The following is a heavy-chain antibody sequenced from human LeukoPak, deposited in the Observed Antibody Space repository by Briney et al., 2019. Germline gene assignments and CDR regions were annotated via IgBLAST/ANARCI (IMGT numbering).Heavy chain of an antibody. J-gene: IGHJ3*02. CDR2: VSTTGSHT. D-gene: IGHD6-25*01. Sequence: PGGSLRLSCAASGFIFSDHFISWVRQAPGKGLEWLSYVSTTGSHTNYADSVKGRFTISRDNVKKSLYLQMNSLRPDDTAVYYCARGGGYAFDIWGQGTVVTVSS. CDR1: GFIFSDHF. CDR3: ARGGGYAFDI. V-gene: IGHV3-11*05.